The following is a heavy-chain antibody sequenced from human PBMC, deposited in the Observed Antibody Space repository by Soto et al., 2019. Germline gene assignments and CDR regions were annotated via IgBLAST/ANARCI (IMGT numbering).Heavy chain of an antibody. CDR3: ARDPGFRSDY. Sequence: QVQLVQSGAEVKKPGASVKVSCKASGYTFTSYGISWVRQAPGQGLEWMGWISAYNGNTNYAQKLQGRVTMTTDTPTSPAYMELRRLSSDATAVYYRARDPGFRSDYWGQGPLVTVSS. CDR1: GYTFTSYG. CDR2: ISAYNGNT. V-gene: IGHV1-18*01. D-gene: IGHD3-9*01. J-gene: IGHJ4*02.